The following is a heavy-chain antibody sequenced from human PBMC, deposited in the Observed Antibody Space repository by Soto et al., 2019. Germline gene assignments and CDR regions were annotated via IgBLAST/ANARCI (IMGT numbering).Heavy chain of an antibody. CDR2: INHSGST. D-gene: IGHD2-2*02. J-gene: IGHJ4*02. Sequence: SETLSLTCAVYGGSFSGYYWSWIRQPPGKGLEWIGEINHSGSTNYNPSLKSRVTISVDTSKNQFSLKLSSVTAADTAVYYCARGQPLTFIVVVPAAIYLFDYWGQGTLVTVSS. CDR3: ARGQPLTFIVVVPAAIYLFDY. CDR1: GGSFSGYY. V-gene: IGHV4-34*01.